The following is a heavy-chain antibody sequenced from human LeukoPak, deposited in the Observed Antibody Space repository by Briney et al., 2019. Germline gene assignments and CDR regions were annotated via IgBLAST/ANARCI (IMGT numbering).Heavy chain of an antibody. D-gene: IGHD4-23*01. CDR3: TSKYGGLPPGAFDY. CDR2: IRSKANSYAT. J-gene: IGHJ4*02. CDR1: GFTFSGSA. Sequence: PGGSLRLSCAASGFTFSGSAMHWVRQASGKGLEWVGRIRSKANSYATAYAASVKGRFTISRDDSKNTAYLQMNSLKTEDTAVXXXTSKYGGLPPGAFDYWGQGTLVTVSS. V-gene: IGHV3-73*01.